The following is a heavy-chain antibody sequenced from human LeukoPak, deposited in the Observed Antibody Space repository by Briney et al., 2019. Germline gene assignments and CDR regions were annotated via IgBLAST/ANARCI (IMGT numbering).Heavy chain of an antibody. CDR2: IKQDGSEK. Sequence: GGSLRLSCAASGFTFSSYWMSWVRQAPGKGLEWVANIKQDGSEKYYVDSVKGRFTISRDNAKNSLYLQMNSLRAEDTAVYYCARDRKDYYGSGSLGLDYWGQGTLVTVSS. CDR3: ARDRKDYYGSGSLGLDY. J-gene: IGHJ4*02. V-gene: IGHV3-7*01. CDR1: GFTFSSYW. D-gene: IGHD3-10*01.